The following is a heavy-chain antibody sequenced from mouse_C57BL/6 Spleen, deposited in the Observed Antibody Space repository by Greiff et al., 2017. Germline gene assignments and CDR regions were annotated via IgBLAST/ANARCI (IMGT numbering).Heavy chain of an antibody. CDR3: ARGSNFPFDY. CDR2: IRNKANGYTT. D-gene: IGHD2-5*01. Sequence: EVQLVESGGGLVQPGGSLSLSCAASGFTFTDYYMSWVRQPPGKALEWLGFIRNKANGYTTEYSASVKGRFTISRDNSQSILYLQMNALRAEDSATYYCARGSNFPFDYWGQGTTLTVSS. J-gene: IGHJ2*01. CDR1: GFTFTDYY. V-gene: IGHV7-3*01.